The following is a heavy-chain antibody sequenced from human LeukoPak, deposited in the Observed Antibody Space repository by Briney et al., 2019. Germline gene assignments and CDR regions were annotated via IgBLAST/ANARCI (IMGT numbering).Heavy chain of an antibody. CDR2: IRAYNGDT. V-gene: IGHV1-18*01. J-gene: IGHJ4*02. CDR3: ARGAAGGYSPSVEFDY. D-gene: IGHD5-12*01. Sequence: ASVKVSCKASGYTFTNYGISWVRQAPGQGLGWMGWIRAYNGDTKYAEKLQGRVTMTTDTSTTTAYMELRSLTSDDTAVYYCARGAAGGYSPSVEFDYWGQGTLVTVSS. CDR1: GYTFTNYG.